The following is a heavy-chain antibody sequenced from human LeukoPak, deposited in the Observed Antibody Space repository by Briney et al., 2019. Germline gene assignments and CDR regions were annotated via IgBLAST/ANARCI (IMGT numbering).Heavy chain of an antibody. CDR1: GFTFSSYW. D-gene: IGHD3-10*01. J-gene: IGHJ4*02. Sequence: GGSLRLSCGASGFTFSSYWMHWVRHAPGKGLVWISRINSDGSTTSYADSVKGRFTISRDDAKNTLYLQMNSLRAEDTAVYYCARGNYYGQDYWGQGTLVTVSS. V-gene: IGHV3-74*01. CDR2: INSDGSTT. CDR3: ARGNYYGQDY.